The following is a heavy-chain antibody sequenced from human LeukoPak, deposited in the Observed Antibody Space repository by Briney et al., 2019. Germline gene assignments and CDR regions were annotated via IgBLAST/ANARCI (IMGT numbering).Heavy chain of an antibody. V-gene: IGHV3-23*01. CDR2: ISGSGGST. D-gene: IGHD2-2*01. J-gene: IGHJ4*02. CDR3: ARPLVPAARPPNY. CDR1: GFTFSSYA. Sequence: GGSLRLSCAASGFTFSSYAMSWVRQAQGKGLELVSAISGSGGSTYYEDSVKGRFTISRDNSKNTLYLQMNSLRAEHPAVYYCARPLVPAARPPNYGGQATLVTAPS.